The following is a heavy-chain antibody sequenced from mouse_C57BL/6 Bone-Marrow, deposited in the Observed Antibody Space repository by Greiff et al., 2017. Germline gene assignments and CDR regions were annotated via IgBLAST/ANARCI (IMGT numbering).Heavy chain of an antibody. CDR2: IYPRDGST. V-gene: IGHV1-85*01. CDR1: GYTFTSYD. Sequence: QVQLKQSGPGLVKPGASVKLSCKASGYTFTSYDINWVKQRPGQGLEWVGWIYPRDGSTKYNEKFKGKATLTVDTSSSTAYMGLHSLTSEDSAVYFWARLEFEGSSGDWYFDVWGTGTTVTVSA. D-gene: IGHD1-1*01. J-gene: IGHJ1*03. CDR3: ARLEFEGSSGDWYFDV.